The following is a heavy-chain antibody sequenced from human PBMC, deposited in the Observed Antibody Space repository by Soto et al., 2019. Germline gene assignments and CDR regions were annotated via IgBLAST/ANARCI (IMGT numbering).Heavy chain of an antibody. Sequence: HPGGSLRLSCAASGFTFSSYSMNWVRQAPGKGLEWVAYISSSSSTIYYADSVKGRFTISRDNAKNSLYLQMNSLRAEDTAVYYCARVRRPATDIYYYYYMDVWGKGTTVTVSS. CDR1: GFTFSSYS. D-gene: IGHD2-15*01. CDR2: ISSSSSTI. CDR3: ARVRRPATDIYYYYYMDV. J-gene: IGHJ6*03. V-gene: IGHV3-48*01.